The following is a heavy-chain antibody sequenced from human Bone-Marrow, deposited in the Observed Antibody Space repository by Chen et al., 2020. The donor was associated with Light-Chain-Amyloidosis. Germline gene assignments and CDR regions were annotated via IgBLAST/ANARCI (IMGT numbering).Heavy chain of an antibody. V-gene: IGHV3-11*06. CDR3: ARLTKVRGVTEWFDP. D-gene: IGHD3-10*01. CDR2: ISIGGVDT. Sequence: QVKVVEFGGGRVKPGGSLRLSCVGAGFTFTDYYMSWLRQAPGKGLEWLAYISIGGVDTNYADSVRGRFTISRDNAKNSVYLQMTSLGAEDTAVYYCARLTKVRGVTEWFDPWGQGTLVTVSS. J-gene: IGHJ5*02. CDR1: GFTFTDYY.